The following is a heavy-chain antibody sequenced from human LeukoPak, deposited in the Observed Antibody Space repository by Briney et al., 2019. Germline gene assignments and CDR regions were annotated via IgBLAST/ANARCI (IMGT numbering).Heavy chain of an antibody. CDR2: MNPNSGNT. V-gene: IGHV1-8*02. CDR3: ARVKGSGWYRLKGAFDI. D-gene: IGHD6-19*01. Sequence: ASVKVSCKASGGTFNSYAINWVRQATGQGLEWMGWMNPNSGNTGYAQKFQGRVTMTRNTSISTAYMELSSLRSEDTAVYYCARVKGSGWYRLKGAFDIWGQGTMVTVSS. J-gene: IGHJ3*02. CDR1: GGTFNSYA.